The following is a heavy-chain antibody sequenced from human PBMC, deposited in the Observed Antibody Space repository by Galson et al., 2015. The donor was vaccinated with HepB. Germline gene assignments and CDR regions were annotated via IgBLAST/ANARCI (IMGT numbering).Heavy chain of an antibody. Sequence: LSLTCAVYGGSFSGYYWSWIRQPPGKGLEWIGEINHSGSTNYNPSLKSRVTISVDTSKNQFSLKLSSVTAADTAVYYCARGGTTMVRGARGGPRAVIRFDPWGQGTLVTVSS. CDR1: GGSFSGYY. J-gene: IGHJ5*02. CDR2: INHSGST. D-gene: IGHD3-10*01. V-gene: IGHV4-34*01. CDR3: ARGGTTMVRGARGGPRAVIRFDP.